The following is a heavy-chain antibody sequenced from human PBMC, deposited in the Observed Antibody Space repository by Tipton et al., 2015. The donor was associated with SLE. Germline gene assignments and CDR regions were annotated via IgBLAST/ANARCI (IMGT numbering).Heavy chain of an antibody. CDR3: AKGSGVARPYYFDY. Sequence: SLRLSCAASGFTFSSYVMSWVRQAPGKGLEWVSAITGSSDSTFHADSVKGRFTVSRDNFQNTLYLQMDSLRAEDTAIYYCAKGSGVARPYYFDYWGQGTLVTASS. CDR2: ITGSSDST. V-gene: IGHV3-23*01. CDR1: GFTFSSYV. D-gene: IGHD6-6*01. J-gene: IGHJ4*02.